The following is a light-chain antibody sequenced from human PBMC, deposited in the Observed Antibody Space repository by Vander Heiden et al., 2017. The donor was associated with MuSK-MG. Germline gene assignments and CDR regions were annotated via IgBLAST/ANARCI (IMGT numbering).Light chain of an antibody. Sequence: QSVLTQPPSVSGAPGQTVTISCTGSSSNIGAGYDVHWYQQLPGTAPKLLIYGTRNRPSGVPDRFSGSRAGTSASLAITGLLPEDEADYYCQSYDSSLSGYVFGIGTKVTVL. V-gene: IGLV1-40*01. J-gene: IGLJ1*01. CDR2: GTR. CDR1: SSNIGAGYD. CDR3: QSYDSSLSGYV.